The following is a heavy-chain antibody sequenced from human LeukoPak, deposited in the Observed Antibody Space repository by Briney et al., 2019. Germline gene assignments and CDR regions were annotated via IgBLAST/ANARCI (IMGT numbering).Heavy chain of an antibody. D-gene: IGHD2-2*01. CDR2: INHSGST. CDR3: ARRSGYCSSTSCHRAFDI. V-gene: IGHV4-34*01. CDR1: GGSFSGYY. Sequence: SETLSLTCAVYGGSFSGYYWSWIRQPPGKGLEWIGEINHSGSTNYNPSLKSRVTISVDTSKNQFSLKLSSVTAADTAVYYCARRSGYCSSTSCHRAFDIWGQGTMVTVSS. J-gene: IGHJ3*02.